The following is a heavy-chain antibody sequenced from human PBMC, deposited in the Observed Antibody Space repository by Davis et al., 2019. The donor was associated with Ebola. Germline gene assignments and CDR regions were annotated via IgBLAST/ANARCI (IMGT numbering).Heavy chain of an antibody. J-gene: IGHJ4*02. CDR2: ISTFDGKT. Sequence: ASVKVSCKASGYTFISYGISWVRQAPGQGPEWMGWISTFDGKTKYVQKFQGRVAMTRDTSTGTFYMAMSSLRFEDTAVYYCAKGGSNGYGTVPSDYWGQGTLVTVSS. CDR1: GYTFISYG. D-gene: IGHD5-18*01. CDR3: AKGGSNGYGTVPSDY. V-gene: IGHV1-18*01.